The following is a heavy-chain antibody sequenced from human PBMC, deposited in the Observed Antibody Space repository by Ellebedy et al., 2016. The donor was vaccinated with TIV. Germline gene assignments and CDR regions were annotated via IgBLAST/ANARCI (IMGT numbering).Heavy chain of an antibody. V-gene: IGHV4-34*01. D-gene: IGHD6-13*01. J-gene: IGHJ6*02. CDR3: ARGGTAAAGTPAYYYYYGMDV. CDR1: GGSFSGYY. Sequence: SETLSLTXAVYGGSFSGYYWSWIRQPPGKGLEWIGEINHSGSTNYNPSLKSRVTISVDTSKNQFSLKLSSVTAADTAVYYCARGGTAAAGTPAYYYYYGMDVWGQGTTVTVSS. CDR2: INHSGST.